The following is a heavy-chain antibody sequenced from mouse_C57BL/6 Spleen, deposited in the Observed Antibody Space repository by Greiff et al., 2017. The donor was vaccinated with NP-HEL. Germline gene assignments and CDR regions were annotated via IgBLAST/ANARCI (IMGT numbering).Heavy chain of an antibody. V-gene: IGHV1-22*01. CDR3: ARDGYSNYQYYFDY. D-gene: IGHD2-5*01. Sequence: VQLKESGPELVKPGASVKMSCKASGYTFTDYNMHWVKQSHGKSLEWIGYINPNNGGTSYNQKFKGKATLTVNKSSSTAYMELRSLTSEDSAVYYCARDGYSNYQYYFDYWGQGTTLTVSS. J-gene: IGHJ2*01. CDR2: INPNNGGT. CDR1: GYTFTDYN.